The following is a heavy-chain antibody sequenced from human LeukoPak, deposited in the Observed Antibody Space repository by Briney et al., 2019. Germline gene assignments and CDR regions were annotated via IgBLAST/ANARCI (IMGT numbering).Heavy chain of an antibody. V-gene: IGHV3-23*01. Sequence: GRSLRLSCAASGFTFSTYATSWVRQAPGKGLEWVSFISVRGGTTYNAASVKGRFTISRDNSKNTLYLQMNSLRANQPAINFCESDLVDYGDYGERGGNWFDPWGQGTLVTVSS. J-gene: IGHJ5*02. CDR2: ISVRGGTT. D-gene: IGHD4-17*01. CDR1: GFTFSTYA. CDR3: ESDLVDYGDYGERGGNWFDP.